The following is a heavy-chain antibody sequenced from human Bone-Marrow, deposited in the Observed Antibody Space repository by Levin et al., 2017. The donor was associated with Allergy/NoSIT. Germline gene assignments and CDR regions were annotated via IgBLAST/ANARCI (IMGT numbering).Heavy chain of an antibody. D-gene: IGHD1-26*01. CDR3: ARILGTRPFWFDP. CDR1: GFTFSNYA. V-gene: IGHV3-23*01. CDR2: LTGAGSST. J-gene: IGHJ5*02. Sequence: GGSLRLSCAASGFTFSNYAMTWVRQAPGKGLDWVSALTGAGSSTYYAVSVKGRFTISRDNSRNTLSLQMNRLRVEDTAVYYCARILGTRPFWFDPWGQGTLVTVSS.